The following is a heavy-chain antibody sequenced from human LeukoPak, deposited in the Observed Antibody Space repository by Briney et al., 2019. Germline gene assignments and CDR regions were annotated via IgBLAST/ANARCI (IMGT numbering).Heavy chain of an antibody. CDR2: ISAYNGNT. J-gene: IGHJ4*02. D-gene: IGHD5-12*01. V-gene: IGHV1-18*01. CDR1: GYTFPNYG. CDR3: ARNIVATTNYDS. Sequence: ASVKVSCKASGYTFPNYGISWVRQAPGQGLEWMGWISAYNGNTNYAQKLQGRVTMTTDTSTSTAYMELRSLRSDDTAVYYCARNIVATTNYDSWGQGTLVTVSS.